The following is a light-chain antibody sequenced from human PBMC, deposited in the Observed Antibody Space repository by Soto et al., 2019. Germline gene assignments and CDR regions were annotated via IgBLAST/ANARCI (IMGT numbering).Light chain of an antibody. J-gene: IGLJ1*01. V-gene: IGLV2-18*02. CDR2: DVS. CDR1: SSDVGSSNG. Sequence: QSALTQPPSVSGAPGQSVTISCTGTSSDVGSSNGVSWYQQPPGTAPKLMIYDVSNRPSGVPDRFSGSKSGNTASLTISGLHAEDEADYYCSSYTSSSTYVFGTGTKLTVL. CDR3: SSYTSSSTYV.